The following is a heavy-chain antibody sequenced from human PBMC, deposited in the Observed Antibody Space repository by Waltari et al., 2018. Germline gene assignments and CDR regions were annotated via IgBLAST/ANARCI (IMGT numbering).Heavy chain of an antibody. CDR2: IYPGDSDT. Sequence: EVQLVQSGAEVKKPGESLKISCKGSGYSFTSYWIGWVRQMPGKGLEWRGIIYPGDSDTRYSPSVQGQVTISDDKSISTAYLQWSSLKASDTAMYYCARHAPDSSGYEWAFDIWGQGTMVTVSS. D-gene: IGHD3-22*01. CDR1: GYSFTSYW. V-gene: IGHV5-51*01. CDR3: ARHAPDSSGYEWAFDI. J-gene: IGHJ3*02.